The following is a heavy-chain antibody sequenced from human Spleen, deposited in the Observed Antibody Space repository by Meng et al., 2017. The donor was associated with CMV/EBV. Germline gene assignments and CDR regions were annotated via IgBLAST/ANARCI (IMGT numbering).Heavy chain of an antibody. D-gene: IGHD6-13*01. CDR1: GFTFSNFW. Sequence: GESLKISCAASGFTFSNFWMTWVRQAPGKGLDWVSYISSSGGTIYYADSVMGRFTISRDNAKNSLYLQMNSLRAEDTAVYYCAREMTIADDYWGQGTLVTVSS. CDR3: AREMTIADDY. J-gene: IGHJ4*02. V-gene: IGHV3-48*04. CDR2: ISSSGGTI.